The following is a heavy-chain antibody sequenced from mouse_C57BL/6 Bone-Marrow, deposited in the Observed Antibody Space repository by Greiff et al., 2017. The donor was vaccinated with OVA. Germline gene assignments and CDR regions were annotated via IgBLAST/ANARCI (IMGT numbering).Heavy chain of an antibody. CDR3: ARQITTVVAYYAMDY. Sequence: EVKLMESGGGLVQPGGSLKLSCAASGFTFSDYGMAWVRQAPRKGPEWVAFISNFAYSIYYADPVTGRFTISRENAKNTLYLEMSSLRSEDTAMYYCARQITTVVAYYAMDYWGQGTSVTVSS. J-gene: IGHJ4*01. CDR2: ISNFAYSI. CDR1: GFTFSDYG. D-gene: IGHD1-1*01. V-gene: IGHV5-15*01.